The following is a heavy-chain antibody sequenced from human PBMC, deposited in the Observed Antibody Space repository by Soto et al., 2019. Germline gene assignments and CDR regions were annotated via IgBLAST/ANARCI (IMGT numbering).Heavy chain of an antibody. J-gene: IGHJ4*02. CDR1: GFTFSSYE. CDR3: ARGYTGGWSRGGYFDY. Sequence: LSLTCTVSGFTFSSYEMNWVRQAPGKGLEWVSHIGNSGSAKYYADSVKGRFTISRDNAKTSLYLQMNNLRADDTAVYFCARGYTGGWSRGGYFDYWGQGILVTVSS. CDR2: IGNSGSAK. D-gene: IGHD6-19*01. V-gene: IGHV3-48*03.